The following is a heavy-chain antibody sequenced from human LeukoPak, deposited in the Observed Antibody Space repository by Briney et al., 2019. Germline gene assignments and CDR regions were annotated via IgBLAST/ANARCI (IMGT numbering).Heavy chain of an antibody. J-gene: IGHJ4*02. CDR2: ISDDGSNK. CDR3: AKDTSGSGSSYLDY. CDR1: GFTFSSYG. D-gene: IGHD3-10*01. V-gene: IGHV3-30*18. Sequence: GGSLRLSCAASGFTFSSYGMYWVRQAPGKGLEWVAAISDDGSNKYYADSVKGRITISRDNSKNTLYLQMNSLRAEDTAVYYCAKDTSGSGSSYLDYWGQGTLVTASS.